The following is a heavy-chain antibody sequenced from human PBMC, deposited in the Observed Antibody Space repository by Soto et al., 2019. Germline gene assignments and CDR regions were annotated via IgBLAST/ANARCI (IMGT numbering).Heavy chain of an antibody. CDR1: GFTFSSYS. Sequence: EVQLVESGGGLVKPGGSLRLSCAASGFTFSSYSMNWVRQAPGKGLEWVSSISSSSSYIYYADSVKGRFTISRDNANNSLYLQMNSLRAGDTAVYYCASRRYCSSTSCYNQYYYYYYGMYVWGQGTTVTVSS. CDR2: ISSSSSYI. CDR3: ASRRYCSSTSCYNQYYYYYYGMYV. J-gene: IGHJ6*02. D-gene: IGHD2-2*02. V-gene: IGHV3-21*06.